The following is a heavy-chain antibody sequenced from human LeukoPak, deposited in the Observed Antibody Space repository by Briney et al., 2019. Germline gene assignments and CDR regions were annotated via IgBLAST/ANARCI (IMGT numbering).Heavy chain of an antibody. V-gene: IGHV4-59*08. CDR3: ARRSWYVDY. Sequence: PPETLSLTCSISGGSISSYYWSWIRQPPGKGLEWIGYIYSSGSTNYNPSLESRVTISEDTSKNQISRKLSSVTAADTAIYYCARRSWYVDYWGQGTLVTVSS. J-gene: IGHJ4*02. CDR2: IYSSGST. D-gene: IGHD6-13*01. CDR1: GGSISSYY.